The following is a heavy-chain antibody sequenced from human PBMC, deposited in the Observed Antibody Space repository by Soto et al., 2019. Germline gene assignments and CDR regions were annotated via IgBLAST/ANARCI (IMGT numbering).Heavy chain of an antibody. D-gene: IGHD3-3*01. CDR1: GYTLTSYG. J-gene: IGHJ4*02. CDR3: ARADFDFWSGYSPFDY. Sequence: QVQLVQSRAEVKKPGASVKVSCKASGYTLTSYGISWVRQAPGQGLEWVGWISPYNGTTNYAQKLQDRVTLTTDTSTSTAYMELRSLRPDDTAVYYCARADFDFWSGYSPFDYWGQGTLVTVSS. V-gene: IGHV1-18*01. CDR2: ISPYNGTT.